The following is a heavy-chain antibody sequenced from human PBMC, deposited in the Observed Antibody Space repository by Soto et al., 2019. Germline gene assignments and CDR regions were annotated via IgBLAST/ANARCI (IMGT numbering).Heavy chain of an antibody. CDR3: ARDGSSGWYEGNWFDP. V-gene: IGHV3-30-3*01. Sequence: QVQLVESGGGVVQPGRSLRLSCAASGFTFSSYAMHWVRQAPGKWLEWVAVISYDGSNKYYADSVKGRFTISRDNSKNTLYLHMNSLRAEDTAVYYCARDGSSGWYEGNWFDPWGQGTLVTVSS. D-gene: IGHD6-19*01. CDR1: GFTFSSYA. CDR2: ISYDGSNK. J-gene: IGHJ5*02.